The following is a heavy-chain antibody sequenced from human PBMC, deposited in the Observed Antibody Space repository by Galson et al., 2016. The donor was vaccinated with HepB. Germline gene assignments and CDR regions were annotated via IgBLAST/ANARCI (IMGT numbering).Heavy chain of an antibody. Sequence: SLRLSCAASGLTFSSYGMHWVRQAPGKGLEWVALIWYDGSNKYYADSVKGRFTISRDNSKNTLYLQMNSLRAEDTAVYYCARVLGRTSTGYFDLWGQGTLVTVSS. CDR1: GLTFSSYG. J-gene: IGHJ4*02. V-gene: IGHV3-33*01. D-gene: IGHD1-1*01. CDR2: IWYDGSNK. CDR3: ARVLGRTSTGYFDL.